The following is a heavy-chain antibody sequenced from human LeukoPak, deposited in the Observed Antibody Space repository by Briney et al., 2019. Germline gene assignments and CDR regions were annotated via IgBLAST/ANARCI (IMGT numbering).Heavy chain of an antibody. D-gene: IGHD6-19*01. CDR3: ARDLSGIAVAGTGH. V-gene: IGHV4-61*02. J-gene: IGHJ4*02. CDR2: IYTSGST. CDR1: GGSISSGSYY. Sequence: SETLSLTCTVSGGSISSGSYYWSWIRQPAGKGLEWIGRIYTSGSTNYNPSLRSRVTISVDTSKNQFSLKLSSVTAAATAVYYCARDLSGIAVAGTGHWGQGTLVTVSS.